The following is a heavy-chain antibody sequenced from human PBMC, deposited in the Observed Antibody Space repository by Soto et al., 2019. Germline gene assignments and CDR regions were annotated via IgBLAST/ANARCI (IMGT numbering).Heavy chain of an antibody. CDR3: SRSEYCGGDCYAFLEY. D-gene: IGHD2-21*02. CDR2: IIPIFGTA. Sequence: QVQLVQSGAEVKKAGSSVRVSCKASGGSFRNYAISWVRQAPGQGPEWIGGIIPIFGTANYAQKFQGRLTIIADESTSTAYMELSSLRSEDTAVDYCSRSEYCGGDCYAFLEYWGQGTLVTVSS. J-gene: IGHJ4*02. CDR1: GGSFRNYA. V-gene: IGHV1-69*12.